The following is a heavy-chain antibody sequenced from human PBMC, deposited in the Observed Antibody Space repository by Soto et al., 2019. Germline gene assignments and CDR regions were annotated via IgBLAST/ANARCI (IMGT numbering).Heavy chain of an antibody. CDR2: IYYSGST. Sequence: SETLSLTCTVSGGSISSYYWSWIRQPPGKGLEWIGYIYYSGSTNYNPSLKSRVTISVDTSKNQFSLKLSSVTAADTAVYYCARVRCTMDYYYYYGMDVWGQGTTVTVS. CDR3: ARVRCTMDYYYYYGMDV. CDR1: GGSISSYY. D-gene: IGHD3-10*01. V-gene: IGHV4-59*01. J-gene: IGHJ6*02.